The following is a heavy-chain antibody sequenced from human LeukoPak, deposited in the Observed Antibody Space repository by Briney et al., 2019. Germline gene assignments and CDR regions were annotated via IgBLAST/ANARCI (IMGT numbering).Heavy chain of an antibody. CDR1: GGSISSGSYY. J-gene: IGHJ4*02. CDR2: IYTSGST. Sequence: SETLSLTCTVTGGSISSGSYYWSWIRQPAGKGLEWIGRIYTSGSTNYNPSLKSRVTISVDTSKNQFSLKLSSVTAADTAVYYCARGSALAVAGAVDYWGQGTLVTVPS. D-gene: IGHD6-19*01. CDR3: ARGSALAVAGAVDY. V-gene: IGHV4-61*02.